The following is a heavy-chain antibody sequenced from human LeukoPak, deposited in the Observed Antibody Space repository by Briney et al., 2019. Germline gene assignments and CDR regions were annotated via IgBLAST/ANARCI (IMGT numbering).Heavy chain of an antibody. CDR2: IYYSGST. CDR1: GGSISSYY. CDR3: ARHSASGSYFDDY. V-gene: IGHV4-59*08. Sequence: SETLSLTCTVSGGSISSYYWSWIRQPPGKGLEWIGYIYYSGSTNYNPSLKSRVTISVDTSKNQFSLKLSSVTAADTAVYYCARHSASGSYFDDYWGQGTLVTVSS. J-gene: IGHJ4*02. D-gene: IGHD1-26*01.